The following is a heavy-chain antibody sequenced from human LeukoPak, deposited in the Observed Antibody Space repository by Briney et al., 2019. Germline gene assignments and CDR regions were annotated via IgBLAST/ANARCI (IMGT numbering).Heavy chain of an antibody. CDR3: ARDRAYAFDY. V-gene: IGHV3-48*01. CDR1: GFTFKNYA. J-gene: IGHJ4*02. D-gene: IGHD3-10*01. CDR2: ISRSSGTI. Sequence: GGSLRLSRAASGFTFKNYAMYWVRQAPGKGLEWVSYISRSSGTISYADSVKGRFTISGDNAENSLYLQMNSLRAEDTAVYYCARDRAYAFDYWGQGVPVTVSS.